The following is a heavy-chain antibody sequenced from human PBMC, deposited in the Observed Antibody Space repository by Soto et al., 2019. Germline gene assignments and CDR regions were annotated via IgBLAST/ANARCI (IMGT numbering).Heavy chain of an antibody. CDR3: ARDPGVGRWLQLTGMDV. V-gene: IGHV3-33*01. CDR2: IWYDGSNK. Sequence: GGSLRLSCAASGFTFSSYGMHWVRQAPGKGLEWVAVIWYDGSNKYYADSVKGRFTISRDNSKNTLYLQMNSLRAEDTAVYYCARDPGVGRWLQLTGMDVWGQGTTVTVSS. D-gene: IGHD5-12*01. CDR1: GFTFSSYG. J-gene: IGHJ6*02.